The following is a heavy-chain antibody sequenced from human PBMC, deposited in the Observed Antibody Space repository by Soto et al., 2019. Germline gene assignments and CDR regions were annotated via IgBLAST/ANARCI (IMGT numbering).Heavy chain of an antibody. V-gene: IGHV1-46*01. CDR1: GYTFTSYY. Sequence: QVQLMQSGAEVKKPGASVKVSCKASGYTFTSYYIHWVRQAPGQGLEWMGIINPSGGSASYARKFQGRVAMTRDTSTSTVYMEVSSLGYEDTAVYYCARDPNLSLTYHYYGMDVWCQGTTVTVSS. J-gene: IGHJ6*02. CDR3: ARDPNLSLTYHYYGMDV. D-gene: IGHD7-27*01. CDR2: INPSGGSA.